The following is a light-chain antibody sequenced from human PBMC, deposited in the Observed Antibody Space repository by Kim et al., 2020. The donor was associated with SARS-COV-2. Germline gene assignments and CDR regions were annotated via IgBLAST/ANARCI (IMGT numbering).Light chain of an antibody. J-gene: IGKJ3*01. Sequence: IVLTQSPATLSLSPGERATLSCRASQSVGSSLGWYQQKPGQAPRPLIYDASKRATGIPARFSGSGSVTDFTLTIGSLEPEDFAVYYCQYSTTFGPGTKVDIK. CDR3: QYSTT. V-gene: IGKV3-11*01. CDR1: QSVGSS. CDR2: DAS.